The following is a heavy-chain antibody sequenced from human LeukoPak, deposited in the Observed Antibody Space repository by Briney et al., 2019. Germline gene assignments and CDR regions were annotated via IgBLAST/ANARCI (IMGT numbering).Heavy chain of an antibody. Sequence: SETLSLTCTVSGGSISLYYWSWIRQPPGKGLEWIGYFYDTRSPKYNPSLERRVTISVDMSGNQFSLNLTSVTAADTAVYYCARGRGSLTYWGQGTLATVSS. CDR2: FYDTRSP. CDR1: GGSISLYY. CDR3: ARGRGSLTY. V-gene: IGHV4-59*01. D-gene: IGHD3-10*01. J-gene: IGHJ4*02.